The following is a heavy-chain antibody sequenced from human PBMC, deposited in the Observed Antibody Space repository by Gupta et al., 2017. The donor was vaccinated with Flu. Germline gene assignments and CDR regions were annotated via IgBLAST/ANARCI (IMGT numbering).Heavy chain of an antibody. CDR2: IYYSGST. D-gene: IGHD4-11*01. CDR1: GGSISSYY. V-gene: IGHV4-59*01. Sequence: QVQLQESGPGLVKPSETLSLTCTVSGGSISSYYWSWIRQPPGKGLEWFGYIYYSGSTNYNPSLKSRVTISVDTSKNQFSLKLSSVTAADTAVYYCAALDSNSNIRCFDPWGQGTLVTVSS. J-gene: IGHJ5*02. CDR3: AALDSNSNIRCFDP.